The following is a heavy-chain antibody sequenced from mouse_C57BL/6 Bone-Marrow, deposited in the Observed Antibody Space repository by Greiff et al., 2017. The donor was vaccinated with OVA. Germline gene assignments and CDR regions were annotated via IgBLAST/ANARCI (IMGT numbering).Heavy chain of an antibody. D-gene: IGHD2-3*01. J-gene: IGHJ2*01. V-gene: IGHV4-1*01. CDR2: INPDSSTI. CDR3: ARPDCNDYFDY. Sequence: AAEGIDFSRYWMSWVRRAPGKGLEWIGEINPDSSTINYAPSLKDKFIISRDNAKNTLYLQMSKVRSEDTALYYCARPDCNDYFDYWGQGTTLTVSS. CDR1: GIDFSRYW.